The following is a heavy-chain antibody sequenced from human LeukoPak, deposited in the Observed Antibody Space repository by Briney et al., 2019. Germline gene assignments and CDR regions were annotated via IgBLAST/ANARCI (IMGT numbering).Heavy chain of an antibody. CDR2: IKQDGSEK. J-gene: IGHJ4*02. D-gene: IGHD2-2*01. V-gene: IGHV3-7*05. CDR1: GFTFSSYW. CDR3: TEGRTTTWVEDY. Sequence: PGGSLRLSCAASGFTFSSYWMSWVRQAPGKGLEWVANIKQDGSEKHYVDSVKGRFTISRDDAKNSVYLQMNSLRAEDTAVYYCTEGRTTTWVEDYWGQGTLVTVSS.